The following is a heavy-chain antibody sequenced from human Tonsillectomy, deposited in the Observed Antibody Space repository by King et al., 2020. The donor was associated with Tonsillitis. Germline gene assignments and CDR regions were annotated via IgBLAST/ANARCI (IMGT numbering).Heavy chain of an antibody. Sequence: LVASGGGLVKPGGSLRLSCAASGFTFTDAYMNWVRQAPGKGLGWVGRIKSNTDGWTTEYAAPVKRSFSISRDDSKSTLYMQMNSLKIEDTAFYYCQSGSIWGIHYWGQGALVTVSS. J-gene: IGHJ4*02. CDR1: GFTFTDAY. V-gene: IGHV3-15*07. D-gene: IGHD3-16*01. CDR2: IKSNTDGWTT. CDR3: QSGSIWGIHY.